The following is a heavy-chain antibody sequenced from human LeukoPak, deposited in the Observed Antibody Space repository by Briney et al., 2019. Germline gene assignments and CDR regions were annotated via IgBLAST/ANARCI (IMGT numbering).Heavy chain of an antibody. D-gene: IGHD1-26*01. J-gene: IGHJ6*03. CDR3: ARVGATTYYYYMDV. CDR1: GGSISSYY. Sequence: SETLSLTCTVSGGSISSYYWSWIRQPAGKGLEWIGRIYTSGSTNYNPSLKSRVTISVDTSKNQFSLKLSSVTAADTAVYYCARVGATTYYYYMDVWGKGTTVTVSS. CDR2: IYTSGST. V-gene: IGHV4-4*07.